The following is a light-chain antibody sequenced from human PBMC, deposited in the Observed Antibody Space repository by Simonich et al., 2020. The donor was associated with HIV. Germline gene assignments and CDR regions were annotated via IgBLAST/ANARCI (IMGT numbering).Light chain of an antibody. J-gene: IGKJ2*01. V-gene: IGKV1-5*03. CDR2: KAS. Sequence: DIQMTQSPSTLSASVGDRVTITCRASQSISSWLAWYQQKPGKAPKLLIYKASSLESGVPSRFSGSGSGTKFTLTISSLQPDDFATYYCQQFNSYPYTFGLGTKLEIK. CDR1: QSISSW. CDR3: QQFNSYPYT.